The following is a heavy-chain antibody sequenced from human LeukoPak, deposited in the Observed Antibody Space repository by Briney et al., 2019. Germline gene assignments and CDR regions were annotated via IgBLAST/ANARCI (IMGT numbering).Heavy chain of an antibody. D-gene: IGHD2-2*01. J-gene: IGHJ6*03. V-gene: IGHV3-7*01. CDR2: IKQDGSEI. Sequence: PGGSLRLSCSASGFTFSGFWMNRVRQAPGKGLEWVAKIKQDGSEIYYVDSVRGRFTISRDNAKNSLYLQMNSLRGEDTAVYFCARDSKGFIVVPAAPTYYYYFMDVWGKGTTVTVSS. CDR1: GFTFSGFW. CDR3: ARDSKGFIVVPAAPTYYYYFMDV.